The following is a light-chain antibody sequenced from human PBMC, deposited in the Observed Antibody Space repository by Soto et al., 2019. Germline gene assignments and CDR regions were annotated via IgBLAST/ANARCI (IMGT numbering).Light chain of an antibody. Sequence: QSALTQPASVSGSPGQSITISCTGTSSDVGTYNYVSWYQHRPGKAPKLMIYDVSYRPSGVSHRFSGSKSANTASLTIAGLQAEEEADYYCSSYTTSSTQVFGGGTKLTVL. CDR2: DVS. CDR3: SSYTTSSTQV. V-gene: IGLV2-14*01. J-gene: IGLJ3*02. CDR1: SSDVGTYNY.